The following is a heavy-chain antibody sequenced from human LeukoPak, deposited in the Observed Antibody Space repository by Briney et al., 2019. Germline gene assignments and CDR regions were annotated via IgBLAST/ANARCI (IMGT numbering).Heavy chain of an antibody. Sequence: ASVKVTCKASGYTFTGYYMHWVRQAPGQGLEWMGWMNPNSGNTDYAQKFQGRFTITINTSISTAYMELSSLRSEDTAVYYCARAFGGHDEWYYFDYWGQGTLVTVSS. CDR2: MNPNSGNT. V-gene: IGHV1-8*03. J-gene: IGHJ4*02. CDR1: GYTFTGYY. D-gene: IGHD5-12*01. CDR3: ARAFGGHDEWYYFDY.